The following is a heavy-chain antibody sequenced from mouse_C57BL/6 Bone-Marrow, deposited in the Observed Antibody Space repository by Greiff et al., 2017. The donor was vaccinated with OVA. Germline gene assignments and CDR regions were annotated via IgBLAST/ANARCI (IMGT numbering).Heavy chain of an antibody. J-gene: IGHJ2*01. Sequence: QVQLKQPGAELVRPGSSVKLSCKASGYTFTSYWMDWVKQRPGQGLEWIGNIYPSDSETHYNQKFKDKATLTVDKSSSTAYMQLSSLTSDDSAVYYCARDDGDVDYWGQGTTLTVSS. CDR1: GYTFTSYW. CDR2: IYPSDSET. V-gene: IGHV1-61*01. D-gene: IGHD2-12*01. CDR3: ARDDGDVDY.